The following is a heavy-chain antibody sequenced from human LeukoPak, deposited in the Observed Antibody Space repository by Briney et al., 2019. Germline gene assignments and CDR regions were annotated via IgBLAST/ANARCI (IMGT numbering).Heavy chain of an antibody. CDR1: GGSIGRYY. V-gene: IGHV4-59*01. CDR3: ARAAYSGSYHSDY. Sequence: PSETLSLTCTVSGGSIGRYYWSWIRQPPGKGLEWIGYIYYSGSTNYNPSLKSRVTISVDTSKNQFSLKLSSVTAADTAVYYCARAAYSGSYHSDYWGQRTLVTVSS. D-gene: IGHD1-26*01. CDR2: IYYSGST. J-gene: IGHJ4*02.